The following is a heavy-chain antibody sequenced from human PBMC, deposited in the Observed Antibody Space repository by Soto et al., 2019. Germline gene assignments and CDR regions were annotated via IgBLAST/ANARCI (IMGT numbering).Heavy chain of an antibody. CDR3: ARVAYSSGHFDY. J-gene: IGHJ4*02. D-gene: IGHD6-19*01. CDR1: GFSLNDHR. V-gene: IGHV4-59*11. CDR2: ISDTGRT. Sequence: PSETLSLTCHLSGFSLNDHRWAWIRQPPGQGLELVAYISDTGRTDYNPFLKSRLSISVDTSRNQFSLEVRSLTSADTAIYYCARVAYSSGHFDYWGLGTLVTVSS.